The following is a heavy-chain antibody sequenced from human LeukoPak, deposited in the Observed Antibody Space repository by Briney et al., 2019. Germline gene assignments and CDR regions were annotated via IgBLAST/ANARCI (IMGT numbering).Heavy chain of an antibody. CDR1: GGSISSGSYY. J-gene: IGHJ4*02. V-gene: IGHV4-61*02. CDR3: ARGYFVRNDY. Sequence: SETLSLTCTVSGGSISSGSYYWSWIRQPAGKGLEWIGRIYTSGSTNYNPSLKSRVTISVDTSKNQFSLKLSSVTAADTAVYYCARGYFVRNDYWGQGTLVTVSS. CDR2: IYTSGST. D-gene: IGHD3-10*02.